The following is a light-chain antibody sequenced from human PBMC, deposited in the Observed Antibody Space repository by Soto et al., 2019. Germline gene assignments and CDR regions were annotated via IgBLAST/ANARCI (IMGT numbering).Light chain of an antibody. V-gene: IGLV2-11*01. CDR3: CSYAGSYLRV. Sequence: QSALTQPRSVSGAPGQSVTISCTGTSSDVGGYNYVSWYQQHPGEAPKLMIYDVSKRPSGVPDRFSGSKSGNTASLTISGLQAEDEADYYCCSYAGSYLRVFGTGTKVTVL. CDR1: SSDVGGYNY. CDR2: DVS. J-gene: IGLJ1*01.